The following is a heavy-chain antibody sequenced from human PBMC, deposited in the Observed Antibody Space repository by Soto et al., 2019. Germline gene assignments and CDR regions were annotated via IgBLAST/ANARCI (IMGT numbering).Heavy chain of an antibody. D-gene: IGHD3-22*01. Sequence: EVQLVESGGGLIQPGGSPRLSCAASGFTVSSNYMSWVRQAPGKGLEWVSVIYSGGSTYYADSVKGRFTISRDNSKNTLYLQMNSLRAEDTAVYYCARDDYDSSGYPEYFQHWGQGTLVTVSS. CDR3: ARDDYDSSGYPEYFQH. CDR1: GFTVSSNY. CDR2: IYSGGST. J-gene: IGHJ1*01. V-gene: IGHV3-53*01.